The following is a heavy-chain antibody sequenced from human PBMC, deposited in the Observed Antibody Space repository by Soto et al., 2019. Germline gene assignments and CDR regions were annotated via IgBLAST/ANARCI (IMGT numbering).Heavy chain of an antibody. CDR3: AQGAYNSNSWFDP. Sequence: PGGSLRLSCAASGFTFSSYAMSWVRQAPGKGLEWVSAISGSGYNTYHADSVKGRFTISRDNSKSTLYLQLNSLRAEDTAVYYCAQGAYNSNSWFDPWGQGTLVTVSS. CDR2: ISGSGYNT. V-gene: IGHV3-23*01. J-gene: IGHJ5*02. CDR1: GFTFSSYA. D-gene: IGHD1-20*01.